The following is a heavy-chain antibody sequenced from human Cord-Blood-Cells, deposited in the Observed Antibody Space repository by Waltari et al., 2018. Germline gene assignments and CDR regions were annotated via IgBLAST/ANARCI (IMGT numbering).Heavy chain of an antibody. CDR1: GYTFTSYG. D-gene: IGHD6-13*01. CDR2: SSAYKGNT. J-gene: IGHJ4*02. CDR3: ARVSTGYSSSWRHLGGYYFDY. V-gene: IGHV1-18*01. Sequence: QVQLVQSGAEVKKPGASVKVSCKASGYTFTSYGISWVRQAPGQGLEWMGWSSAYKGNTNYSQKRQGRVTMTTDTSTSTAYMELRSLRSDDTAVYYWARVSTGYSSSWRHLGGYYFDYWGQGTLVTVSS.